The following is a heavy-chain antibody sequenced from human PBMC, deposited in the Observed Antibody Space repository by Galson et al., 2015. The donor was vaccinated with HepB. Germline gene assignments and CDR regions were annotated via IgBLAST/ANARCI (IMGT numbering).Heavy chain of an antibody. D-gene: IGHD5-18*01. CDR3: AREVDTARLYYYYGMDV. Sequence: SLRLSCAASGFTFSSYGMHWVRQAPGKGLEWVAVIWYDGSNKYYADSVKGRFTISRDNSKNTLYLQMNSLRAEDTAVYYCAREVDTARLYYYYGMDVWGQGTTVTVSS. CDR2: IWYDGSNK. J-gene: IGHJ6*02. CDR1: GFTFSSYG. V-gene: IGHV3-33*01.